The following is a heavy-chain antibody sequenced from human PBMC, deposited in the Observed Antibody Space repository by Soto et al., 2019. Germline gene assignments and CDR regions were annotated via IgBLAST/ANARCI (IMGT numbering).Heavy chain of an antibody. CDR3: ASSLLVGYGLEGESD. V-gene: IGHV1-18*01. D-gene: IGHD4-17*01. CDR1: GYTFTSYG. J-gene: IGHJ4*02. CDR2: ISAYNGNT. Sequence: QVQLVQSGAEVKKPGASVKVSCKASGYTFTSYGISWVRQAPGQGLEWMGWISAYNGNTNYAQKLQGRVTMTTDTSTSTAYMELRSLLSDDTAVYYWASSLLVGYGLEGESDWGQGTLVTVSS.